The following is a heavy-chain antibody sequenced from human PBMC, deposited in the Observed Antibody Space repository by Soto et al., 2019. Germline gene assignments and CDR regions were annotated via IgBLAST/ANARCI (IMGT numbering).Heavy chain of an antibody. D-gene: IGHD3-9*01. J-gene: IGHJ4*02. CDR1: GFTFSSYS. V-gene: IGHV3-48*02. CDR3: ARDLVTGRAHYFFDY. Sequence: GGSLRLSCAASGFTFSSYSMNWVRQAPGKGLEWVSYISSSSSTIYYADSVKGRFTISRDNAKNSLYLQMNSLRDEDTAVYYCARDLVTGRAHYFFDYWGQGTLVTVSS. CDR2: ISSSSSTI.